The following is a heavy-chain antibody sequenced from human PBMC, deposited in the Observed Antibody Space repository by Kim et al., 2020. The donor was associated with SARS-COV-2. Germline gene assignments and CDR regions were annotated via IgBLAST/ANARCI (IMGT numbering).Heavy chain of an antibody. CDR1: GGSFSGYY. D-gene: IGHD6-19*01. V-gene: IGHV4-34*01. CDR2: INHSGST. J-gene: IGHJ6*02. Sequence: SETLSLTCAVYGGSFSGYYWSWIRQPPGKGLEWIGEINHSGSTNYNPSLKSRVTISVDTSKNQFSLKLSSVTAADTAVYYCARTGVSSGWYGGYYYYGMDVWGQGTTVTVSS. CDR3: ARTGVSSGWYGGYYYYGMDV.